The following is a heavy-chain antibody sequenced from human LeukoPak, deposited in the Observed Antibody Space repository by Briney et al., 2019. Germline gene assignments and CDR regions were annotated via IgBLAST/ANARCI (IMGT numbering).Heavy chain of an antibody. Sequence: PGGSLRLSCAASGFTFSSYSMNWVRQAPGKGLEWVSVIYSGGSTYYADSVKGRFTISRDNSKNTLYLQMNSLRAEDTAVYYCASNLTGCDYWGQGTLVTVSS. CDR2: IYSGGST. D-gene: IGHD7-27*01. V-gene: IGHV3-66*01. CDR3: ASNLTGCDY. J-gene: IGHJ4*02. CDR1: GFTFSSYS.